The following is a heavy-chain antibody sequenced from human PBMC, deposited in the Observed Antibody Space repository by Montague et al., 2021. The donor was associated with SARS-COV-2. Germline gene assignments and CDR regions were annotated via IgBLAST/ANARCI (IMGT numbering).Heavy chain of an antibody. Sequence: SLRLSCAGSGFTFDDFAMHWVRQAPGKGLEWVSGINWNSNGITYADSVRGRFTISRDNAESSLYLQMNSLRADDTALYYCTTGPQYGSVITWGQGTLVTVSS. J-gene: IGHJ4*02. CDR1: GFTFDDFA. V-gene: IGHV3-9*01. CDR2: INWNSNGI. D-gene: IGHD3-10*01. CDR3: TTGPQYGSVIT.